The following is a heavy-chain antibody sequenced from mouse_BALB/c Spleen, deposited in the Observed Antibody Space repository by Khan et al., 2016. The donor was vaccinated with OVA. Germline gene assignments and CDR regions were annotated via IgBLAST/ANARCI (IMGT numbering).Heavy chain of an antibody. CDR3: ARGGTGAWFAY. CDR1: GYTFTSYT. Sequence: QVQLKESGAELARPGASVKMSCKASGYTFTSYTMHWVKQRPGQGLEWIGYINPSSGYTNYNQKFKDKATLTADKSSSTAYMQLSSLTSEDSEVYYGARGGTGAWFAYWGQGTLVTVSA. J-gene: IGHJ3*01. D-gene: IGHD4-1*01. CDR2: INPSSGYT. V-gene: IGHV1-4*01.